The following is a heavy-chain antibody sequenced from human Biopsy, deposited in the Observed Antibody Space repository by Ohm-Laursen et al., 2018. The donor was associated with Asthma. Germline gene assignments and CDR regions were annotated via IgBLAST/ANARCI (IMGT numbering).Heavy chain of an antibody. D-gene: IGHD5-12*01. CDR3: ARGYSGSDRIVYYYSGLEV. CDR1: GGTFGNYA. J-gene: IGHJ6*02. Sequence: SSVKVSCKASGGTFGNYAISWVRQAPGQGLEWMGGLIPVLGTPDHAQMFEGRVAITADESTSTAYMELSSLSSEDTAVYYCARGYSGSDRIVYYYSGLEVWGQGTTVTVSS. V-gene: IGHV1-69*01. CDR2: LIPVLGTP.